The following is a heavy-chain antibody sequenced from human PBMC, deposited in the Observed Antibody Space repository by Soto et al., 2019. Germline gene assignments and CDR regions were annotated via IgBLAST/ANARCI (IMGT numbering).Heavy chain of an antibody. D-gene: IGHD2-2*01. CDR1: GYTFTSYW. CDR3: ARYCSTTSCQGSYYYYYGMDV. Sequence: GESLKISCKGSGYTFTSYWIGWVRQMPGKSLEWMGIIYPGDSDTRYSPSFQGQVTISADKSVNTAYLQWSSLKASDTAMYYCARYCSTTSCQGSYYYYYGMDVWGQGTTVTVSS. V-gene: IGHV5-51*01. CDR2: IYPGDSDT. J-gene: IGHJ6*02.